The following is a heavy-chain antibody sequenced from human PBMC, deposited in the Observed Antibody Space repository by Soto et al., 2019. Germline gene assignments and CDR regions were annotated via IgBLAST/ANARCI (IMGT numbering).Heavy chain of an antibody. D-gene: IGHD1-1*01. CDR2: IIPIFGTA. J-gene: IGHJ5*02. V-gene: IGHV1-69*01. CDR1: GGTFSSYA. CDR3: ARGITPHSNWFDPWGQGTLEFHR. Sequence: QVQLVQSGAEVKKPGSSVKVSCKASGGTFSSYAISWVRQAPGQGLEWMGGIIPIFGTANYAQKFQGRVTITADESTSTAYMELSSLRSEDTAVYYCARGITPHSNWFDPWGQGTLEFHRWGQGTLVTVSS.